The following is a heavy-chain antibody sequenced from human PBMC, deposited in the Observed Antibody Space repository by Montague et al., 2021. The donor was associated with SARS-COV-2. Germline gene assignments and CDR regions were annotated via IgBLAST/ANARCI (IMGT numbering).Heavy chain of an antibody. CDR1: GFSLSTSGMC. CDR2: XDWDGDK. V-gene: IGHV2-70*11. J-gene: IGHJ6*02. Sequence: PALVKPTQTLTLACTFSGFSLSTSGMCMTWIRQPPGKALEWLARXDWDGDKYYNPSLKSRLTISKDTSKNLVVLTMTNMDPVDTATYYCARGPSDTYYYNGMDVWGRGTTVTVSS. CDR3: ARGPSDTYYYNGMDV.